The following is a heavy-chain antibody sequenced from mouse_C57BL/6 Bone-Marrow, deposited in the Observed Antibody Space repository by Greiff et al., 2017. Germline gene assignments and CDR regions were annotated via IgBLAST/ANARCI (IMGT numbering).Heavy chain of an antibody. D-gene: IGHD2-3*01. CDR2: ISSGGDYI. Sequence: EVKLVESGEGLVKPGGSLKLSCAASGFTFSSYAMSWVRQTPEKRLEWVAYISSGGDYIYYADTVKGRFTISRGNARNTLYLQMSSLKSEDTAMYYWTRRRIYDGYYGYFDVWGTGTTVTVSS. CDR1: GFTFSSYA. CDR3: TRRRIYDGYYGYFDV. J-gene: IGHJ1*03. V-gene: IGHV5-9-1*02.